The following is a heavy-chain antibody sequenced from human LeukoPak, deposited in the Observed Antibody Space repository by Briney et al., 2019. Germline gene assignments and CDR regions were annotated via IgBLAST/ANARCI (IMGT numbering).Heavy chain of an antibody. CDR2: ISGSGGST. V-gene: IGHV3-23*01. CDR1: GFTFSSYA. CDR3: AKDPGGESQGLVGYFQY. D-gene: IGHD6-19*01. J-gene: IGHJ1*01. Sequence: QPGGSLRLSCAASGFTFSSYAMSWVRQAPGKGLEWVSAISGSGGSTYYADSVKGRFTISRDNSKNTLYLQMNSLRAEDTAVYYCAKDPGGESQGLVGYFQYWGQGTLVTVSS.